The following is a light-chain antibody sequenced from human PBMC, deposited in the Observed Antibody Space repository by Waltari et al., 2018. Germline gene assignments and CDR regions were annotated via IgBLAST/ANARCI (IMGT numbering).Light chain of an antibody. Sequence: DIQMTQSTSSVSASVGDRVTITFRASQGISSSLAWYQQKPGKVPNLLIYAASSLQSGVPSRFSGSGSGTDFTLTISRLQPEDSATYYCQQAKSFPLTFGPGTKVDIK. CDR1: QGISSS. CDR2: AAS. CDR3: QQAKSFPLT. V-gene: IGKV1-12*01. J-gene: IGKJ3*01.